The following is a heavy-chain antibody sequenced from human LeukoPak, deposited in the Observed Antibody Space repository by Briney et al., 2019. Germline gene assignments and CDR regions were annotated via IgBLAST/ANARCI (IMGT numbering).Heavy chain of an antibody. D-gene: IGHD1-26*01. CDR2: ISAYKGHT. V-gene: IGHV1-18*01. CDR1: GYTFTNSN. Sequence: GASVKVSCKTSGYTFTNSNISWVRQAPGQGLEWMGWISAYKGHTNYAQKLQGRVNMTTDTSTSTAYMELRSLRVDDTAVYYCARGGWDLRYFDYWGQGTLVTVSS. CDR3: ARGGWDLRYFDY. J-gene: IGHJ4*02.